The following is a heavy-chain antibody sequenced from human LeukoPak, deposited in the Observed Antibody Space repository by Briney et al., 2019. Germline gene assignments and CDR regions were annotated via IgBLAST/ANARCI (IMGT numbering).Heavy chain of an antibody. V-gene: IGHV3-30*02. CDR3: VKALLGYCSGGSCSGFDY. J-gene: IGHJ4*02. CDR2: IRYDGSNK. D-gene: IGHD2-15*01. Sequence: GGSLRLSCAASGFTFSSYGMHWVRQAPGKGLEWVAFIRYDGSNKYYADSVKGRFTIARDNSKNTLYLQMNSLRAEDTAVYYCVKALLGYCSGGSCSGFDYWGQGTLVTVSS. CDR1: GFTFSSYG.